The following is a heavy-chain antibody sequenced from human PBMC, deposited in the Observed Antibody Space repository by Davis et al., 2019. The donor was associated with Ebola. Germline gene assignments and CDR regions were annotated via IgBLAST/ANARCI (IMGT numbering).Heavy chain of an antibody. Sequence: ASVKVSCKASGYTFTGYYMHWVRQAPGQGLEWMGWINPNSGGTNYAQKFQGRVTMTRDTSISTAYMELSRLRSDDTAVYYCARDRTSQPAYWYFDLWGRGTLVTVSS. CDR3: ARDRTSQPAYWYFDL. CDR1: GYTFTGYY. CDR2: INPNSGGT. J-gene: IGHJ2*01. V-gene: IGHV1-2*02.